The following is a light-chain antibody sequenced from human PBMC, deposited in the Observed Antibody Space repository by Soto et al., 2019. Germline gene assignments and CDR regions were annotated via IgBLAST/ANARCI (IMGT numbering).Light chain of an antibody. Sequence: DTVLTQSPGTLSLSPGERATLSCRASQSVIATYLAWYQQKPGQSPRLLIYGTSNRATGIPDRFSGSGSWPDFTLTISRLEPEDFAVYYCQQYGKTPLTFGQGARVQIK. V-gene: IGKV3-20*01. J-gene: IGKJ1*01. CDR3: QQYGKTPLT. CDR1: QSVIATY. CDR2: GTS.